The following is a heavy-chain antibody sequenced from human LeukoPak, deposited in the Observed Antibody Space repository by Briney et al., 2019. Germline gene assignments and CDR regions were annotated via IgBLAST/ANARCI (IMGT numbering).Heavy chain of an antibody. D-gene: IGHD2-2*01. CDR1: GGSISSGGYY. CDR2: IYYSGST. Sequence: SETLSLTCTVSGGSISSGGYYWRWIRQHPGKGLEWIGYIYYSGSTYYNPSLKSRVTISVDTSKNQFSLKLSSVTAADTAVYYCAVGIVVVPDKNWFDPWGQGTLVTVSS. CDR3: AVGIVVVPDKNWFDP. J-gene: IGHJ5*02. V-gene: IGHV4-31*03.